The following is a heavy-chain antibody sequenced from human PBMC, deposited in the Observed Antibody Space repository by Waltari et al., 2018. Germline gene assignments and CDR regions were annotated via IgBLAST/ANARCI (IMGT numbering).Heavy chain of an antibody. Sequence: QAQLVQSGSEARKPGPSVKVSGKATAGTFISYAISGVRQTPGQGLEWMGGIIPIFGTANYAQKCQGRVTITADESTSTAYMELSSLRSEDTAVYYCAGGYCSSTSCLGAFDYWGQGTLVTVSS. V-gene: IGHV1-69*01. D-gene: IGHD2-2*03. CDR3: AGGYCSSTSCLGAFDY. J-gene: IGHJ4*02. CDR2: IIPIFGTA. CDR1: AGTFISYA.